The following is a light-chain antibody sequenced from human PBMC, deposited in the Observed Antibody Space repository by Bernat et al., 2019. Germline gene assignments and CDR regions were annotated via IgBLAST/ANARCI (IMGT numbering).Light chain of an antibody. CDR1: SGDSNYK. J-gene: IGLJ3*02. CDR2: VGTGGIVG. Sequence: QPVLTQPPSASASLGASATLTCTLSSGDSNYKVDWYQQRPGKGPRFVMRVGTGGIVGSKGDGIPDRFAVLGSGLNRYQTIKNIQEEDASDYRSGADHGSASNLVWVFGGGTELTVV. V-gene: IGLV9-49*01. CDR3: GADHGSASNLVWV.